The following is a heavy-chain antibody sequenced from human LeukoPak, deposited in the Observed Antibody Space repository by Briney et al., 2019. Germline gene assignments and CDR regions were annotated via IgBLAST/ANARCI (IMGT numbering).Heavy chain of an antibody. CDR2: IHSSGNT. J-gene: IGHJ4*02. CDR1: DDSIGSGRYY. Sequence: SQTLSLTCTVSDDSIGSGRYYWSWIRQSAGKGLEWIGRIHSSGNTNYNPSLKSRVTISVDTSKNHFSLKLTSVSIADTAVYYCAREGAAQRGEGSFDYWGQGTLVPVSS. CDR3: AREGAAQRGEGSFDY. D-gene: IGHD3-10*01. V-gene: IGHV4-61*02.